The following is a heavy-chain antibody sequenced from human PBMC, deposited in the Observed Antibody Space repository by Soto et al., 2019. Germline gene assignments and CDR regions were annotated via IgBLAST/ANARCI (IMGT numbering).Heavy chain of an antibody. Sequence: SETLSLTCTGSGGSVSSGSYYWSWIRQPPGKGLEWIGYIYYSGSTNYNPSLKSRVTISVDTSKNQFSLKLSSVTAADTAVYYCARGVVGATGWFDPWGQGTLVTVAS. CDR3: ARGVVGATGWFDP. D-gene: IGHD1-26*01. V-gene: IGHV4-61*01. CDR1: GGSVSSGSYY. CDR2: IYYSGST. J-gene: IGHJ5*02.